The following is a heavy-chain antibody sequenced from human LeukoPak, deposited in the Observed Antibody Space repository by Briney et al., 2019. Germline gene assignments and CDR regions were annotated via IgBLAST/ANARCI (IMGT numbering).Heavy chain of an antibody. CDR2: ISSSGSNI. J-gene: IGHJ4*02. Sequence: GXXLRLSCAASGFTFSDYYMSWIRQAPGKGVEWVSYISSSGSNIYYADSVKGRFTISRDNAKNSMYLQMNSLRAEDTAVYYCARDQNYYDSSALGYWGQGTLVTVSS. V-gene: IGHV3-11*04. D-gene: IGHD3-22*01. CDR1: GFTFSDYY. CDR3: ARDQNYYDSSALGY.